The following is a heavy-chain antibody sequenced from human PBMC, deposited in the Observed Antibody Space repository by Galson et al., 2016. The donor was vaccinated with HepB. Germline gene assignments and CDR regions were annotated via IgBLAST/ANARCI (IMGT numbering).Heavy chain of an antibody. Sequence: SLRLSCAASGFMFTNYGMHWVRQAPGKGLEWVAVIWYDGSNEKYAESMEGRFTISRDNSRNTLYLEMNSLRVEDTAIYYCVRSAGYYYFDHWGRGALVTVSP. CDR3: VRSAGYYYFDH. J-gene: IGHJ4*01. CDR1: GFMFTNYG. D-gene: IGHD1-26*01. CDR2: IWYDGSNE. V-gene: IGHV3-33*01.